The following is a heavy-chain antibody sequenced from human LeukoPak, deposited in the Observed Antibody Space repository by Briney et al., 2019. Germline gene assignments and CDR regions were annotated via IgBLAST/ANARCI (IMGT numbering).Heavy chain of an antibody. Sequence: GASVKVSCKASGYTFTGYYMHWVRQAPGQELEWMGWINPNSGGTNYAQKFQGRVTMTRDTSISTAYMELSRLRSDDTAVYYCARVMITFGGVIGPFDYWGQGTLVTVSS. J-gene: IGHJ4*02. V-gene: IGHV1-2*02. CDR3: ARVMITFGGVIGPFDY. CDR1: GYTFTGYY. D-gene: IGHD3-16*02. CDR2: INPNSGGT.